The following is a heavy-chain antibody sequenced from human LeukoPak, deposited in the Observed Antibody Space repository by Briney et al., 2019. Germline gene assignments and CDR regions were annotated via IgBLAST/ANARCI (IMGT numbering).Heavy chain of an antibody. CDR2: ISSSSSYI. CDR3: ARGGYYGSGSPTRYYYYYMDV. J-gene: IGHJ6*03. D-gene: IGHD3-10*01. Sequence: GGSLRLSCAASGFTFSSYSMNWVRQAPGKGLEWVSSISSSSSYIYYADSVKGRFTISRDNAKNSLYLQMNSLRAEDTAVYYCARGGYYGSGSPTRYYYYYMDVWGKGTTVTVSS. V-gene: IGHV3-21*01. CDR1: GFTFSSYS.